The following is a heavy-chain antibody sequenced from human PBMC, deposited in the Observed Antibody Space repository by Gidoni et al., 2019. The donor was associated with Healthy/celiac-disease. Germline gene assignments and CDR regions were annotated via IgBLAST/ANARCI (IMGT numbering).Heavy chain of an antibody. CDR2: IYPCDSDT. V-gene: IGHV5-51*01. Sequence: EVQLVQSGAEVKQPGESLKISCKGSGYSFTSYWIGWVRQMPGKGLEWMGIIYPCDSDTRDSPSFQGQVTISADKSISTAYLQWSSLKASDTAMYYCATSRNSYGYIYYYGIDVWGQGTTVTVSS. CDR3: ATSRNSYGYIYYYGIDV. CDR1: GYSFTSYW. D-gene: IGHD5-18*01. J-gene: IGHJ6*02.